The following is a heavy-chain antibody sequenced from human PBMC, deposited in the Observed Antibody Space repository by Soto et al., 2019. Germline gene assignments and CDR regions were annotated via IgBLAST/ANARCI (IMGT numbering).Heavy chain of an antibody. V-gene: IGHV1-46*01. D-gene: IGHD3-9*01. CDR1: GYTFTSHY. Sequence: QVQLVQSGAEVKKPGASVKVSCKASGYTFTSHYMHWVRQAPGQGLEWMGIINPSGGSTSYAQKFQGRVTMTRDTSTSTVYMELSSLRSEDTAVYYCARGGSTIFTPYYYYGMDVWGQGTTVTVSS. CDR3: ARGGSTIFTPYYYYGMDV. CDR2: INPSGGST. J-gene: IGHJ6*02.